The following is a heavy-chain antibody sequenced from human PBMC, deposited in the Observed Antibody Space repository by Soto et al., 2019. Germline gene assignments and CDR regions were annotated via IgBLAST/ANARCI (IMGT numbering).Heavy chain of an antibody. CDR2: FDPEDGET. D-gene: IGHD5-12*01. CDR1: GYTLTELS. J-gene: IGHJ4*02. CDR3: ATIPQWLEDYFDY. Sequence: GASVKVSCKVSGYTLTELSMHWVRQAPGKGLEWMGGFDPEDGETIYAQKYQGSVTMTEDTSTDTAYMELSSLRSEDTAVYYCATIPQWLEDYFDYWGQGTLVTVSS. V-gene: IGHV1-24*01.